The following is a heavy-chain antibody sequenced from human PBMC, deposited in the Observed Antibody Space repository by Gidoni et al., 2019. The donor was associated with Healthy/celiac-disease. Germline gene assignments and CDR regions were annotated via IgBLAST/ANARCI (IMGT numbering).Heavy chain of an antibody. Sequence: QVQLQESGPGLVKPSQTLSHTCTVSGGSISSGGYYWSWIRQHPGKGLEWIGYIYYSGSTYYNPSLKSRVTISVDTSKNQFSLKLSSVTAADTAVYYCARGGVVPAAMENWFDPWGQGTLVTVSS. CDR3: ARGGVVPAAMENWFDP. CDR2: IYYSGST. D-gene: IGHD2-2*01. J-gene: IGHJ5*02. V-gene: IGHV4-31*03. CDR1: GGSISSGGYY.